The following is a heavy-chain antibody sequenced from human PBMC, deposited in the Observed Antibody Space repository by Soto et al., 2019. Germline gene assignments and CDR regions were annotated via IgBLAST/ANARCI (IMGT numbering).Heavy chain of an antibody. CDR3: TKSYSSTSCLPRPAFDI. Sequence: PGGSLRLSCAASGFPFSNYWMRLVRQAPGNGLECVSNLKQDASDKYYVDSVKGRFTVSRDKTKNSLSLQMNSLRADDTAVYYCTKSYSSTSCLPRPAFDIW. J-gene: IGHJ3*02. V-gene: IGHV3-7*01. CDR2: LKQDASDK. CDR1: GFPFSNYW. D-gene: IGHD6-13*01.